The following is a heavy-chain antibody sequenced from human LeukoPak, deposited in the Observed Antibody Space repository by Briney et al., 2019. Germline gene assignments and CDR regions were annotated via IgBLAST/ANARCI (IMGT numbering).Heavy chain of an antibody. CDR2: SRDKGNRYTT. Sequence: GGSLRLSCAASGFTFSDHYIDWVRQAPGKGLEWVGRSRDKGNRYTTAYAASVRGRFTISRDDSKNSLYLQMNSLKIEDTAVYYCTRLGIAPRDFDYWGQGTLVTVSS. D-gene: IGHD6-6*01. CDR1: GFTFSDHY. CDR3: TRLGIAPRDFDY. J-gene: IGHJ4*02. V-gene: IGHV3-72*01.